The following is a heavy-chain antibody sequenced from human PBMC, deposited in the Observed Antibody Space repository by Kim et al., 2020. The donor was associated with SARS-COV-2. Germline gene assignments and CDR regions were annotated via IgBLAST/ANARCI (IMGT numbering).Heavy chain of an antibody. CDR2: ISGSGGST. Sequence: GGSLRLSCAASGFTFSSYAMSWVRQAPGKGLEWVSAISGSGGSTYYADSVKGRFTISRDNSKNTLYLQMNSLRAEDTAVYYCAKVHGYSSSWYYGMDVWGQGTTVTVTS. CDR1: GFTFSSYA. CDR3: AKVHGYSSSWYYGMDV. V-gene: IGHV3-23*01. D-gene: IGHD6-13*01. J-gene: IGHJ6*02.